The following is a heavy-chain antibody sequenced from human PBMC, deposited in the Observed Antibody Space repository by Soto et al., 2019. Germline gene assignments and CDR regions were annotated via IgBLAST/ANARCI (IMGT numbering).Heavy chain of an antibody. V-gene: IGHV3-23*01. CDR1: GFTFSGYA. CDR3: ARKVSGSTGRPDLWYFDL. D-gene: IGHD3-10*01. Sequence: EVQLLDSGGGLVQPGGSLRLSCAASGFTFSGYALTWVRQAPGKGLEWVSAISGGGDATFYADSGKGRFTISRDNSKNTLYLQMITLRADDTAVYYCARKVSGSTGRPDLWYFDLWGRGTLVTVSS. CDR2: ISGGGDAT. J-gene: IGHJ2*01.